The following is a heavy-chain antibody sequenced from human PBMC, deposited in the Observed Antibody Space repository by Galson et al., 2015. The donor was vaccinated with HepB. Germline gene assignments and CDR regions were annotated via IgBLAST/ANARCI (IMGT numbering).Heavy chain of an antibody. J-gene: IGHJ4*02. Sequence: SLRLSCAASGFTFSNNWMHWVRQAPGKGLVWVSRINTDGSSSAYAESVKGRFTISRDNAKNTLYLQMNSLRAEDTAVYYCARDPYNGGYYGFDYWGQGTLVTVSS. CDR1: GFTFSNNW. V-gene: IGHV3-74*01. CDR2: INTDGSSS. D-gene: IGHD1-26*01. CDR3: ARDPYNGGYYGFDY.